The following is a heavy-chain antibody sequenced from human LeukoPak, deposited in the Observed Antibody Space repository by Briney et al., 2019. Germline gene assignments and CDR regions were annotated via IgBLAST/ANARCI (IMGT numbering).Heavy chain of an antibody. CDR3: ATAIVASTWFTPTPLDF. V-gene: IGHV3-74*01. J-gene: IGHJ4*02. CDR1: GFTITKYW. D-gene: IGHD2-15*01. Sequence: PGGSLRLSCAASGFTITKYWMHWVRQAPGKGLMWVSRINTDGSTTTYADSVKGRFTISRDNAKNTWYLQMNSLRAEDTAVYYCATAIVASTWFTPTPLDFWGQGILVTVSS. CDR2: INTDGSTT.